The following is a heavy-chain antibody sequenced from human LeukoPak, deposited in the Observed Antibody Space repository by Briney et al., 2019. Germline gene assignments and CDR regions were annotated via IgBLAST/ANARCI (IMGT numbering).Heavy chain of an antibody. CDR1: GFTFSSYA. D-gene: IGHD3-3*01. CDR2: IIPIFGTA. J-gene: IGHJ6*01. Sequence: PGGSLRLSCAASGFTFSSYAISWVRQAPGQGLEWMGGIIPIFGTANYAQKFQGRVTITADESTSTAYMGLSSLRSEDTAGYYWAKVIVGHDFWSGYQTDQSLYCYYGMDVWGQGTTVT. V-gene: IGHV1-69*01. CDR3: AKVIVGHDFWSGYQTDQSLYCYYGMDV.